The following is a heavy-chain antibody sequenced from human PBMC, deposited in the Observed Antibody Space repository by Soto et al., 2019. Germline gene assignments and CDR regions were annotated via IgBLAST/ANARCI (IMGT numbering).Heavy chain of an antibody. J-gene: IGHJ4*02. CDR1: GLTISSASYY. V-gene: IGHV4-31*03. D-gene: IGHD6-13*01. CDR2: IYYNGST. CDR3: AGYRTSGSWSKFDY. Sequence: QVLLQESGPRLMKPSQTLSLTCSVSGLTISSASYYWSWIRQHPGKGLEWVGNIYYNGSTYYSPSLKSRVTLSLDTSKNHFSLRLTSVTAADTAVYYCAGYRTSGSWSKFDYCGQGTLVTVSS.